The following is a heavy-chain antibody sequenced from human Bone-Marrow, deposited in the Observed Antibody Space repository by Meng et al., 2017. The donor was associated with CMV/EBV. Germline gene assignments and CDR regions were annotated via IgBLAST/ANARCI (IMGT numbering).Heavy chain of an antibody. V-gene: IGHV3-7*01. CDR1: GFTFSSYW. Sequence: GESLKISCAASGFTFSSYWMSWVRQAPGKGLEWVANIKQDGSEKYYVDSVKGRFTISRDNAKNSLYLQMNSLRAEDTAVYYCATTYSSGSSGGFSFDYWGQGTLVAASS. CDR2: IKQDGSEK. J-gene: IGHJ4*02. CDR3: ATTYSSGSSGGFSFDY. D-gene: IGHD6-19*01.